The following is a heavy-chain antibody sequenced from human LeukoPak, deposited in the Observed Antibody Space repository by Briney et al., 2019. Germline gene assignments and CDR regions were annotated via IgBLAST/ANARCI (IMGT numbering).Heavy chain of an antibody. Sequence: GGSLRLSCAASGFTFSSYEMNWVRQAPGKGLEWVSHISSSGSTIYYADSVKGRFTISRDNAKNSLYLQMNSLRAEDTTVYYCAREYYDILTGYYNVMMFDYWGQGTLVTVSS. CDR1: GFTFSSYE. D-gene: IGHD3-9*01. J-gene: IGHJ4*02. V-gene: IGHV3-48*03. CDR2: ISSSGSTI. CDR3: AREYYDILTGYYNVMMFDY.